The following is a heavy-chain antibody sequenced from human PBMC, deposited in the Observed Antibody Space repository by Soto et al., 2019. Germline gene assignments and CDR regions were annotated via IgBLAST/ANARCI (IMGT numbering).Heavy chain of an antibody. D-gene: IGHD3-3*01. CDR1: GFSLSTSGAA. J-gene: IGHJ5*02. CDR3: AHRATMTIFGLIIDNGVWFDP. CDR2: IYWDGDR. V-gene: IGHV2-5*02. Sequence: QITLKESGPPLVKPTQTLTLTCTFSGFSLSTSGAAVGWIRQPPGRALEWLALIYWDGDRRYNPSLQSRLTIDKDTSRNQVARTLTSVDPADTATYYCAHRATMTIFGLIIDNGVWFDPWGQGTLVIVSS.